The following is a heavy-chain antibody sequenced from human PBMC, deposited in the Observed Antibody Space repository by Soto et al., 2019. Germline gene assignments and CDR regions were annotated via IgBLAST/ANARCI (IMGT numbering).Heavy chain of an antibody. Sequence: GASVKVSCKACGYDFTGYYMHWVRQAPGQGLEWMGWINAGNGNTIYSQKFQGRVTITRDTSASTAYMELSSLRSEDTAVYCCARESALISSSSPFYYWGQGTLVTVSS. CDR3: ARESALISSSSPFYY. CDR1: GYDFTGYY. J-gene: IGHJ4*02. D-gene: IGHD6-6*01. V-gene: IGHV1-3*01. CDR2: INAGNGNT.